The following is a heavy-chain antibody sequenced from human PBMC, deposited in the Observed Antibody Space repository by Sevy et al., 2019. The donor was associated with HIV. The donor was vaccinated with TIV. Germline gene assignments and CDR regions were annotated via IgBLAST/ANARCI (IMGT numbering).Heavy chain of an antibody. Sequence: GGSLRLSCVGSGFTFGDYYISWIRQAPGKGLECVAYISSRSSFTNYTDSVRGRFTISRDNAKNEVFLQMNGLRAEDTGEYYCGRGAYDVWGQGTTVTVSS. J-gene: IGHJ3*01. CDR2: ISSRSSFT. CDR1: GFTFGDYY. CDR3: GRGAYDV. V-gene: IGHV3-11*06.